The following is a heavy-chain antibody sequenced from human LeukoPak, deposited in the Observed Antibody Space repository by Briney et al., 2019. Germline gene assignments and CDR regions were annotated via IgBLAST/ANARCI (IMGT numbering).Heavy chain of an antibody. D-gene: IGHD3-10*01. J-gene: IGHJ4*02. CDR2: VYSGGSA. CDR1: GFSVSSNF. Sequence: GGSLRLSCAASGFSVSSNFMSWVRQAPGKGLEWVSIVYSGGSAYYTDSVKGRFTISRDNSKNTLYLQMNSLRAEDTAVYYCAREDYGSGSYFNWGQGTLVTVSS. CDR3: AREDYGSGSYFN. V-gene: IGHV3-53*01.